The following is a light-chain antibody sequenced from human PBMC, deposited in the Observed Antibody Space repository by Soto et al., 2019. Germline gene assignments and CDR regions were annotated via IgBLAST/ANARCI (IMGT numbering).Light chain of an antibody. CDR3: QQYGSSQWT. V-gene: IGKV3-20*01. Sequence: EIVLTQSPGTLSLSPGERGTLSCRASQSVSSSYLAWYQHKPGQAPRLLIYGASSRATGIPDRFSGSGSGTDFTLTISRLEPEDFAVYYCQQYGSSQWTFGQGTKVDIK. J-gene: IGKJ1*01. CDR2: GAS. CDR1: QSVSSSY.